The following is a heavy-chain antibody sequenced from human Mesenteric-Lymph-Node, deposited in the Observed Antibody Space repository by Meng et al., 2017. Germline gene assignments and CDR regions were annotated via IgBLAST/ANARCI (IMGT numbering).Heavy chain of an antibody. V-gene: IGHV1-8*03. J-gene: IGHJ4*02. CDR2: MNPNSGNT. D-gene: IGHD3-22*01. CDR1: GYPFTRYD. Sequence: ASVKVSCKASGYPFTRYDINWVRQATGQGLEWMGWMNPNSGNTGYAQKFQGRVTITADKSTSTAYMELSSLRSEDTAVYYCARGSWPADMGYDSSGYYLGEDYWGQGTLVTVSS. CDR3: ARGSWPADMGYDSSGYYLGEDY.